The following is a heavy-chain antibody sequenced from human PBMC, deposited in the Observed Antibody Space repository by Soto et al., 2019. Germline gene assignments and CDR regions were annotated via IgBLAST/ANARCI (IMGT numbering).Heavy chain of an antibody. CDR3: AKFSGSYYYAMDF. CDR1: GLSFSGYY. J-gene: IGHJ6*02. D-gene: IGHD6-19*01. Sequence: PSETLSLTCAVYGLSFSGYYWSWIRQPPGKGLEWIGEINHSGVTNYKPSLKRRVTISVDTSKNQFSLQLKSVTAADTALYYCAKFSGSYYYAMDFWGQGSTVTVSS. CDR2: INHSGVT. V-gene: IGHV4-34*01.